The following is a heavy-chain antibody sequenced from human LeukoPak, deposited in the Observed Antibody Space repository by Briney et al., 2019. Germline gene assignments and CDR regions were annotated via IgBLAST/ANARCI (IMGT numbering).Heavy chain of an antibody. V-gene: IGHV4-59*08. D-gene: IGHD6-6*01. CDR3: ARTYRSSPFDY. CDR2: IYYSGST. J-gene: IGHJ4*02. CDR1: GGSISSYY. Sequence: SETLSLTCTVSGGSISSYYWSWIRQPPGKGLEWIGYIYYSGSTNYNPSLKSRVTISVDTSKNQFSLKLSSVTAADTAVYYCARTYRSSPFDYWGQGTLVTVSS.